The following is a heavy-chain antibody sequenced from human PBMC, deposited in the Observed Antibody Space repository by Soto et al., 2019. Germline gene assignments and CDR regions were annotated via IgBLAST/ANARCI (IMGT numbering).Heavy chain of an antibody. CDR1: GFTFSSYS. CDR2: IRSSSDII. Sequence: EVQLVESGGGLVQPGGSLRLSCAASGFTFSSYSMNWDRQAPGKGLEWVAYIRSSSDIIYYADSVKGRFTISRDNAKNSLHLQMNSLRDEDTAVYYCARDRGDGYRELDPWGQGTLVTVSS. D-gene: IGHD5-12*01. CDR3: ARDRGDGYRELDP. V-gene: IGHV3-48*02. J-gene: IGHJ5*02.